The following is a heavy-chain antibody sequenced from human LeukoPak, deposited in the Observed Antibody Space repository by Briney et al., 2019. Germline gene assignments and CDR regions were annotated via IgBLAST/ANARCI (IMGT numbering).Heavy chain of an antibody. CDR3: AKEDCSSTSCYAGIDY. CDR2: ISGSGGST. J-gene: IGHJ4*02. CDR1: GFTFSSYA. Sequence: GRSLRLSCAVSGFTFSSYAMSWVRQAPGKGLEWVSAISGSGGSTYYADSVKGRFNISRDNPKNTLYLQMNSLRAEDTAVYYCAKEDCSSTSCYAGIDYWGQGTLVTVSS. V-gene: IGHV3-23*01. D-gene: IGHD2-2*01.